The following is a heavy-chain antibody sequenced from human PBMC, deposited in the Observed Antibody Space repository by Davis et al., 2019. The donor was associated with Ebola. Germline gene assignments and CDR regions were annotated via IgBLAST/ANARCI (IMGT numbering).Heavy chain of an antibody. CDR1: GFTFSGYA. CDR3: ARDFWVFDY. J-gene: IGHJ4*02. D-gene: IGHD3-3*01. Sequence: GGSLRLSCAASGFTFSGYAMSWVRQAPGKGLEWVSSINGVGGRTFYADSVKGRFTISRDNSKNTLYPQMNSLRAEDTAVYYCARDFWVFDYWGQGTLVTVSS. CDR2: INGVGGRT. V-gene: IGHV3-23*01.